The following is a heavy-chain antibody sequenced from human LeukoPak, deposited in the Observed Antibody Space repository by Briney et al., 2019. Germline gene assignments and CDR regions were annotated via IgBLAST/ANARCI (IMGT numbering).Heavy chain of an antibody. CDR3: TTDYPNSGYETFDY. D-gene: IGHD5-12*01. J-gene: IGHJ4*02. V-gene: IGHV3-15*01. CDR2: IKSKTDGGTA. Sequence: PGGSLRLSCAASGFTFSYAWMSWVRQAPGKRLEWVGRIKSKTDGGTADYAAPVKGRFTISRDDSKNTLYLQMNSLKNEDTAVYYCTTDYPNSGYETFDYWGEGTLVSVSS. CDR1: GFTFSYAW.